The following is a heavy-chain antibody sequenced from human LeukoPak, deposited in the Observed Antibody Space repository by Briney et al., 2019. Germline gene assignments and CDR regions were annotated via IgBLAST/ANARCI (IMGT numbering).Heavy chain of an antibody. J-gene: IGHJ4*02. D-gene: IGHD3-22*01. CDR1: GYTFTSYY. V-gene: IGHV1-46*01. Sequence: GGSVKVSCKASGYTFTSYYMHWVRQAPGQGLEWMGIINPSGGSTSYAQKFQGRVTMTRDTSTSTVYMELSSLRSEDTAVYYCARDYWGGLLAYWGQGTLVTVSS. CDR2: INPSGGST. CDR3: ARDYWGGLLAY.